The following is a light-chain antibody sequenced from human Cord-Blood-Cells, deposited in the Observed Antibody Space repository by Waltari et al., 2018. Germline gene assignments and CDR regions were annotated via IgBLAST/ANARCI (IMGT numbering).Light chain of an antibody. J-gene: IGLJ1*01. CDR3: NSRDSSGNV. CDR1: SLRSYY. CDR2: GKN. V-gene: IGLV3-19*01. Sequence: SSELTQDPAVSVALGQTVRITCHGDSLRSYYASWYQQKPGQAPVLVIYGKNNRPSGIPDRFSGSSSGNTASLTITGAQAEDEADYYCNSRDSSGNVFGTGTKVTVL.